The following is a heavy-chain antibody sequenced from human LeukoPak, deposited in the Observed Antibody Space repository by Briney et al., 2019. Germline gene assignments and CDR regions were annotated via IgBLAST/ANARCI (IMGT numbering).Heavy chain of an antibody. Sequence: ASVKVSCKASGGTFSSYAMHWVRQAPGQRLEWMGWINAGNGNTKYSQKFQGRVTITRDTSASTAYMELSSLRSEDTAVYYCARDFDVLRYFDWYSHYYYGMDVWGQGTTVTVSS. V-gene: IGHV1-3*01. CDR1: GGTFSSYA. CDR2: INAGNGNT. J-gene: IGHJ6*02. CDR3: ARDFDVLRYFDWYSHYYYGMDV. D-gene: IGHD3-9*01.